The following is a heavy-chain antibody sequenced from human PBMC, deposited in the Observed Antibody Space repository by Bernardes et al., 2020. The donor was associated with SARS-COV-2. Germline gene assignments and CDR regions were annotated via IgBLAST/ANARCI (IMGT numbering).Heavy chain of an antibody. Sequence: GGSLRLSCAASGFTLSDFAMSWVRQTPGKGLEWVANIKQDGSEKYYVDSVKGRFTISRDNAKNSLYLQMNSLRAEDTAVYYCARANNDFWSGGDIWDYWGQGTLVTVSS. CDR2: IKQDGSEK. CDR3: ARANNDFWSGGDIWDY. J-gene: IGHJ4*02. CDR1: GFTLSDFA. D-gene: IGHD3-3*01. V-gene: IGHV3-7*03.